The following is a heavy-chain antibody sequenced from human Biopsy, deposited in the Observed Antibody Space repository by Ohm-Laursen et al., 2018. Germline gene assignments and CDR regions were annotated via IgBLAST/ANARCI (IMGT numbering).Heavy chain of an antibody. V-gene: IGHV4-59*01. Sequence: SQTLSLTCAVSGCSISSYYWNWIRQPPGKGLEWIGYIYYSGSTNYNPSLKSRVTISVDTSKNQFSLRLNSVTAADTAVYYCARATNSTGWPYYYFYGMDVWGQGTTVTVSS. CDR3: ARATNSTGWPYYYFYGMDV. D-gene: IGHD2/OR15-2a*01. CDR1: GCSISSYY. CDR2: IYYSGST. J-gene: IGHJ6*02.